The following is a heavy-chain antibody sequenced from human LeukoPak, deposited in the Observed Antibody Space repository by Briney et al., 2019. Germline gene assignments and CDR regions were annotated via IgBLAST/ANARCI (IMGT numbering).Heavy chain of an antibody. D-gene: IGHD6-13*01. CDR2: ISDDASNK. Sequence: GGSLRLSCVASGFTFSIHAMHWVRQAPGKGLEWVAVISDDASNKFYVDSVKGRFTISRDNSKNTLYLQMNSLRAEDTAVYYCENYVAAAVPAYYWGQGTLVTVSS. CDR3: ENYVAAAVPAYY. V-gene: IGHV3-30*04. CDR1: GFTFSIHA. J-gene: IGHJ4*02.